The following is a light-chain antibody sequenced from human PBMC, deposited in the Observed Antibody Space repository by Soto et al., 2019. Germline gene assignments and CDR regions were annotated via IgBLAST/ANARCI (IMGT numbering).Light chain of an antibody. Sequence: ETVLTQSPGTLSLSPGERVTLSCRASQSVCSRCFAWYQQKPGQSPRLLIYGASTRATGIPARFSGSGSGTDFTLTISRLEPEDFAVYYCQHYSTTPWTFGQGTKVGIK. V-gene: IGKV3-20*01. CDR1: QSVCSRC. CDR2: GAS. CDR3: QHYSTTPWT. J-gene: IGKJ1*01.